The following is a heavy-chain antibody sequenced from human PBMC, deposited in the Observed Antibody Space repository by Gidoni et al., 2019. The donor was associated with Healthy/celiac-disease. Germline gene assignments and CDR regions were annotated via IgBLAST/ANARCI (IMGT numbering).Heavy chain of an antibody. V-gene: IGHV4-39*01. J-gene: IGHJ6*02. D-gene: IGHD5-18*01. CDR1: GASIRSSSYY. CDR2: IYYSGST. Sequence: QLQLQESGPGLVKPSETLSLTCTVSGASIRSSSYYWGWIRQPPGKGLEWIGSIYYSGSTYYNPSLKSRVTISVDTSKNQFSLKLSSVTAADTAVYYCARHIVTAMVTREYYGMDVWGQGTTVTVSS. CDR3: ARHIVTAMVTREYYGMDV.